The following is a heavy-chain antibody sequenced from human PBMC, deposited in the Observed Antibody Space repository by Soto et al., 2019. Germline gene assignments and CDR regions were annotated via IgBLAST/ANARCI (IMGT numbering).Heavy chain of an antibody. D-gene: IGHD2-2*01. J-gene: IGHJ6*02. CDR2: MSYDGTYK. V-gene: IGHV3-30-3*01. CDR1: GFTFSSHS. CDR3: ARGDQIESQYYYAMDV. Sequence: QVQLVESGGGVVQPGKSLRLSCAASGFTFSSHSMHWVRQAPGKGLEWVAVMSYDGTYKYYADSVKGRFTISRDNSKNTLYLQMNSLRGEDTAVYFCARGDQIESQYYYAMDVWGQGTTVTVSS.